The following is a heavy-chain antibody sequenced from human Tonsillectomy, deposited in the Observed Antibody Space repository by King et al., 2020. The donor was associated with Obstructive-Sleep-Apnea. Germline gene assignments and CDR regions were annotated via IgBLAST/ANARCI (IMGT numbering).Heavy chain of an antibody. Sequence: VQLVESGAEVKKPGASVKVSCKASGYTFTSYYMHWVRQAPGQGLEWMGIINPSGGSTSYAQKFQGRVTMTRDTSTSTVYMELSSLRSEDTAVYYCARGLGVAAHRDCFDYWGQGTLVTVSS. CDR3: ARGLGVAAHRDCFDY. CDR2: INPSGGST. J-gene: IGHJ4*02. D-gene: IGHD6-13*01. V-gene: IGHV1-46*01. CDR1: GYTFTSYY.